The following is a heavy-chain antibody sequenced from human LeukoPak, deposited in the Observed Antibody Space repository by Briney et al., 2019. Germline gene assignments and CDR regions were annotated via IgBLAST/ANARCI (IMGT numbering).Heavy chain of an antibody. CDR2: ISGSGGST. Sequence: GGSLRLSCAASGFTFSSYAMSWVRQAPGRGLEWVSAISGSGGSTYYADSVKGRLTISRDNSKNTLYLQMNSLRAEDTAVYYCAKGIAAADFNWFDPWGQGTPVTVSS. D-gene: IGHD6-13*01. CDR3: AKGIAAADFNWFDP. J-gene: IGHJ5*02. V-gene: IGHV3-23*01. CDR1: GFTFSSYA.